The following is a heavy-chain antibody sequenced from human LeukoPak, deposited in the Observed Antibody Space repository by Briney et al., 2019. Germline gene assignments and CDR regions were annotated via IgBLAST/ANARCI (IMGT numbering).Heavy chain of an antibody. J-gene: IGHJ4*02. V-gene: IGHV3-23*01. CDR2: ISASGVMT. Sequence: GGSLRLSCAASGFTFSNYAMTWVRQAPGKGLEWVSSISASGVMTYYADSVKGRFTVSRDNSKNTLYLQMNSLRAEDTAVYYCARDNKYGGYIWGQGTLVTVSS. CDR3: ARDNKYGGYI. CDR1: GFTFSNYA. D-gene: IGHD3-22*01.